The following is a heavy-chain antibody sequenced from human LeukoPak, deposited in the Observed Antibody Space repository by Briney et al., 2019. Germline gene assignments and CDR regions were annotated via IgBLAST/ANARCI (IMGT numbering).Heavy chain of an antibody. CDR2: IYYNGST. Sequence: PSETLSLTCTVSGGSISSYYWSWIRQPPGQGLEWIGYIYYNGSTNYNPSLKSRVTISVDTSKNQYSLKLRSVTAADTAVYYCARGRNCSGGSCYRRGYYFDHWGQGTLVTVSS. D-gene: IGHD2-15*01. J-gene: IGHJ4*02. CDR3: ARGRNCSGGSCYRRGYYFDH. CDR1: GGSISSYY. V-gene: IGHV4-59*01.